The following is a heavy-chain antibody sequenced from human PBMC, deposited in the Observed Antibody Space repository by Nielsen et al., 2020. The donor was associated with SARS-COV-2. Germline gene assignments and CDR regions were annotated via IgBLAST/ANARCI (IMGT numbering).Heavy chain of an antibody. D-gene: IGHD4-17*01. J-gene: IGHJ5*02. Sequence: SETLSLTFAISGDSVSSSSAAWNWIRQSPSRGLEWLGRTYYRSKWYNDYAVSVKSRITINPDTSKNQFSLHLNSVTPEDTAVYYCARGDDYGDYENWFDPWGQGTLVTVSS. V-gene: IGHV6-1*01. CDR2: TYYRSKWYN. CDR1: GDSVSSSSAA. CDR3: ARGDDYGDYENWFDP.